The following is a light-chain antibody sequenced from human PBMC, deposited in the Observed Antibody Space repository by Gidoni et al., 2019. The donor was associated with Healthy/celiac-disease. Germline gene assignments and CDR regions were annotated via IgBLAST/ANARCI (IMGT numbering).Light chain of an antibody. CDR2: QDN. CDR1: KLGNKY. V-gene: IGLV3-1*01. CDR3: QAWDSSTAV. Sequence: SYELTQPPSVSVSPGQTASIPCSGDKLGNKYACWFQQKPGQSPLVVIYQDNKRPSGIPERFSGSNSGNPATLTISGTQAMDEADYYCQAWDSSTAVFGGGTKLTVL. J-gene: IGLJ2*01.